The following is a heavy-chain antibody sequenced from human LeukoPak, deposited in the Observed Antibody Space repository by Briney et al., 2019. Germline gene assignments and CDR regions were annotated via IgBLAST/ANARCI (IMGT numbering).Heavy chain of an antibody. D-gene: IGHD6-13*01. J-gene: IGHJ4*02. V-gene: IGHV3-7*01. CDR2: TKPDGSEK. CDR1: GFTFRNYW. Sequence: PGGSLRLSCEVSGFTFRNYWMTWVRQAPGRGLEWVANTKPDGSEKNYVDSVKGRFTISRDDAKNSLFLQMNSLRPEDTAVYFCARNDVAAAGDYWGQGTLVTVSS. CDR3: ARNDVAAAGDY.